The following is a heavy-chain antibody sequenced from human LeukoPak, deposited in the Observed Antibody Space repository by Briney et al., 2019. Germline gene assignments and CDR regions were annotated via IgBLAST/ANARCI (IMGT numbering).Heavy chain of an antibody. CDR3: ATGVGMAYCGGDCYFIGAFDI. J-gene: IGHJ3*02. CDR1: GFTFSSYA. Sequence: PGGSLRLSCAASGFTFSSYAMSWVRQAPGKGLEWVSAISGSGGSTYYADSVKGRFTISRDNSKNTLYLQMNSLRAEDTAVYYCATGVGMAYCGGDCYFIGAFDIWGQGTMVTVSS. CDR2: ISGSGGST. D-gene: IGHD2-21*01. V-gene: IGHV3-23*01.